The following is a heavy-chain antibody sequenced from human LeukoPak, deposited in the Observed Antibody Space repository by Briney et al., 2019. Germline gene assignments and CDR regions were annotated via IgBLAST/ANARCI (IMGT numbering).Heavy chain of an antibody. Sequence: GASVKVSCKASGYTFTSYYMHWVRQAPGQGLEWMGIINPSGGSTSYAQKFQGRVTMTRDTSTSTVYMELSSLRSEDTAVYYCARARTKKEHMTTVTVEFDPWGQGTLVTVSS. J-gene: IGHJ5*02. CDR1: GYTFTSYY. D-gene: IGHD4-11*01. CDR2: INPSGGST. CDR3: ARARTKKEHMTTVTVEFDP. V-gene: IGHV1-46*01.